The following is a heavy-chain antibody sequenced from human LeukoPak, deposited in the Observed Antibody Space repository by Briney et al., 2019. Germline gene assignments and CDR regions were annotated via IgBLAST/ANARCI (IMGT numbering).Heavy chain of an antibody. V-gene: IGHV4-38-2*02. CDR1: GYSISSGYY. CDR3: ATYSSGWPRDY. D-gene: IGHD6-19*01. Sequence: PSETLSLTCTVSGYSISSGYYWGWIRQPPGKGLEWIGSIYHSGSTCYNPSLKSRVTISVDTSKNQFSLKLSSVTAADTAVYYCATYSSGWPRDYWGQGTLVTVSS. CDR2: IYHSGST. J-gene: IGHJ4*02.